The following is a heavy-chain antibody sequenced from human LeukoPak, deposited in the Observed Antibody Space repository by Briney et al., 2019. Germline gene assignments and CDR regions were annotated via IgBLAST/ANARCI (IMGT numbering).Heavy chain of an antibody. CDR1: GFTFSNYN. CDR2: ITRGGTTI. V-gene: IGHV3-48*01. D-gene: IGHD5-12*01. CDR3: ARDFGGYDRYWYFDL. Sequence: GGSLRLSCAASGFTFSNYNINWVRQAPGKGLEWVSYITRGGTTIYYADSVKGRFTISRDNAKNSLYLQMNSLRAEDTAVYYCARDFGGYDRYWYFDLWGRGTLVTVSS. J-gene: IGHJ2*01.